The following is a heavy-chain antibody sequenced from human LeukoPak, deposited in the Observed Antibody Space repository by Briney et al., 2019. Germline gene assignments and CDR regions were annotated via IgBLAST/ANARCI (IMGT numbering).Heavy chain of an antibody. CDR2: IRWHSGRI. D-gene: IGHD3-10*01. CDR1: GFTFDYYP. Sequence: GGSLRLSCASSGFTFDYYPMHSVRQAPGKGLEWVSVIRWHSGRIGFAVSVTGRFTISRDNPKNSLYLQMNSLRAEDTALYFCAKGISITMVRGVIFDYWGQGTLVTVSS. J-gene: IGHJ4*02. CDR3: AKGISITMVRGVIFDY. V-gene: IGHV3-9*01.